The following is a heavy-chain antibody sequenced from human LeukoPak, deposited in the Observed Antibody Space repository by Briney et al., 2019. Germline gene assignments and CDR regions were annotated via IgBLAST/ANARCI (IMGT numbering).Heavy chain of an antibody. CDR1: GFTFDDYG. Sequence: GGSLRLSCAASGFTFDDYGMSWVRQAPGKGLEWVSGINWNGGSTGYADSVKGRFTISRDNAKNSLYLQMNSLRAEDTAVYYCTRHGDYYGSGSYYNLDYWGQGTLVTVSS. J-gene: IGHJ4*02. D-gene: IGHD3-10*01. CDR3: TRHGDYYGSGSYYNLDY. V-gene: IGHV3-20*04. CDR2: INWNGGST.